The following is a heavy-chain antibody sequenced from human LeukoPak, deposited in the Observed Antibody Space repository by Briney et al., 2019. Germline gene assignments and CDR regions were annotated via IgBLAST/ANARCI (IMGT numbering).Heavy chain of an antibody. J-gene: IGHJ4*02. V-gene: IGHV3-30*14. Sequence: GGSLRLSCAASGFIFSSHSMHWVRQAPGKGLEWVAVISYDGINKYYADSVKGRFTISRDNSKNTLYLQMNSLRAEDTAVYYCARDEGSSGPFDYWGQGTLVTVSS. CDR3: ARDEGSSGPFDY. CDR1: GFIFSSHS. CDR2: ISYDGINK. D-gene: IGHD6-19*01.